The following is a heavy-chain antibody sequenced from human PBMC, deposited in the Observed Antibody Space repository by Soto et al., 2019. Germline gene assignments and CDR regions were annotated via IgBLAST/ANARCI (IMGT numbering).Heavy chain of an antibody. Sequence: ASVKVSCKAAGYTFTSYCISWVRQAPGQGLEWMGWISAYNGNTNYAQKLQGRVTMTTDTSTSTAYMELRSLRSDDTAVYYCARLKIVVVPAATRGDWFDPWGQGTLVTVSS. CDR1: GYTFTSYC. CDR3: ARLKIVVVPAATRGDWFDP. D-gene: IGHD2-2*01. J-gene: IGHJ5*02. V-gene: IGHV1-18*01. CDR2: ISAYNGNT.